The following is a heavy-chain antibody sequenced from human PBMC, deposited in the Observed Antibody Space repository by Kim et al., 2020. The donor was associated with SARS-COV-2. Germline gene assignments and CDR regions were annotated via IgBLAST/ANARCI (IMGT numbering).Heavy chain of an antibody. Sequence: TGYPDAVKRRLTISGDNAKTTLYLQMTSLRLEDTAVYYCARGYGSGTNYWGQGTLVTVST. V-gene: IGHV3-74*01. CDR2: T. CDR3: ARGYGSGTNY. D-gene: IGHD3-10*01. J-gene: IGHJ4*02.